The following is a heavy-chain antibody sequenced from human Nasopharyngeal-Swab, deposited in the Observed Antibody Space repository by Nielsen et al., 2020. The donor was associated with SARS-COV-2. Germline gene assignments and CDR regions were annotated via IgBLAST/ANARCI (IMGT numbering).Heavy chain of an antibody. V-gene: IGHV3-7*03. CDR2: IKQDGSEK. CDR1: GFTFSSYG. D-gene: IGHD1-7*01. J-gene: IGHJ6*02. Sequence: ALSLTCAAPGFTFSSYGMHWVRQAPGKGLEWVANIKQDGSEKYYVDSVKGRFTISRDNAKNSLYLQMNSLRAEDTAVYYCAREGYNWNSGSPYGMDVWGQGTTVTVSS. CDR3: AREGYNWNSGSPYGMDV.